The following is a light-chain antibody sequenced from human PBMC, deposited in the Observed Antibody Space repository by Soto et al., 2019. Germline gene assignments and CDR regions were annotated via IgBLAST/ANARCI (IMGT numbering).Light chain of an antibody. CDR3: QQYRTLPLT. V-gene: IGKV1-33*01. CDR1: QDIRNY. Sequence: DIQMTQSPSSLSASVGDRVTITCQASQDIRNYLSWYQQKPGKAPELLIYDASNLAPGVPSRFSGSGSGTDFTFTFNSLQPEDFATYYCQQYRTLPLTFGQGTRLEI. J-gene: IGKJ5*01. CDR2: DAS.